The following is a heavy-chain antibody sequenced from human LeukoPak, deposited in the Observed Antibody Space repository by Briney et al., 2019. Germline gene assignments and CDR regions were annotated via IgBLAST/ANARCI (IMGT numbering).Heavy chain of an antibody. CDR2: INPNSGGT. D-gene: IGHD3-3*01. Sequence: GASVKVSCKASGYTFTSHGITWVRQAPGQGLEWMGWINPNSGGTNYAQKFQGRVTMTRDTSISTAYMELSRLRSDDTAVYYCARDPDPRGGVVTLGVFDYWGQGTLVTVSS. CDR1: GYTFTSHG. CDR3: ARDPDPRGGVVTLGVFDY. V-gene: IGHV1-2*02. J-gene: IGHJ4*02.